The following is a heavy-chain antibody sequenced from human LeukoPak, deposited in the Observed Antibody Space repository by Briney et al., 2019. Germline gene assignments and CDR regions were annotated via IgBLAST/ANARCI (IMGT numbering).Heavy chain of an antibody. CDR1: GFTFSSYG. Sequence: PGRSLRLSCAASGFTFSSYGMHWVRQAPGKGLEWVAVISYDGSNKYYADSVKGRFTISRDNSKNTLYLQMNSLRAEDTAVYYCAKDRYYDSSGSDAFDIWGQGTMVTVSS. J-gene: IGHJ3*02. CDR3: AKDRYYDSSGSDAFDI. CDR2: ISYDGSNK. V-gene: IGHV3-30*18. D-gene: IGHD3-22*01.